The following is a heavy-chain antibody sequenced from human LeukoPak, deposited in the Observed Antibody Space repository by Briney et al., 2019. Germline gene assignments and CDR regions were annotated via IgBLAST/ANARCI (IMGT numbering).Heavy chain of an antibody. V-gene: IGHV4-34*01. D-gene: IGHD2-2*01. CDR2: INHSGST. CDR1: GGSFSGYY. Sequence: PSETLSLTCAVYGGSFSGYYWSWIRQPPGKGLEWIGEINHSGSTNYNPSLKSRVTISVDTSKNQFSLKLSSVTAADTAVYYCARVIGGRVVPAANSLYYYYYYMDVWGKGTTVTVSS. J-gene: IGHJ6*03. CDR3: ARVIGGRVVPAANSLYYYYYYMDV.